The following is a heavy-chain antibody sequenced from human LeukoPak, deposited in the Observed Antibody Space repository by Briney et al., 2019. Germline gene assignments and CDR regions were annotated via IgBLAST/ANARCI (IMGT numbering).Heavy chain of an antibody. CDR2: ISVYNGNT. Sequence: PGASVKVSCKASGYTFTNYDINWVRQAPGQGLEWMEWISVYNGNTNYAQKLQGRVTMTTDTSTSTAYMELRSLRSDDTAVYYCARDQLSRGVWFDPWGQGTLVTVSS. CDR1: GYTFTNYD. D-gene: IGHD1-1*01. CDR3: ARDQLSRGVWFDP. J-gene: IGHJ5*02. V-gene: IGHV1-18*01.